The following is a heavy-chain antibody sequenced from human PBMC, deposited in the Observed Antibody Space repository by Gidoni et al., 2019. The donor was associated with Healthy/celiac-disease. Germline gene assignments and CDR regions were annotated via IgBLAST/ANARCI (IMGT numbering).Heavy chain of an antibody. CDR3: ARLWNYYYGMDV. D-gene: IGHD3-10*01. CDR2: INHSGST. CDR1: GGSFSGYY. J-gene: IGHJ6*02. Sequence: QVQLQQWGPGLLKPSETLSSTSAVSGGSFSGYYWSWIRQPPGKGLEWIGEINHSGSTNYNPSLKSRVTISVDTSKNQFSLKLSSVTAADTAVYYCARLWNYYYGMDVWGQGTTVTVSS. V-gene: IGHV4-34*01.